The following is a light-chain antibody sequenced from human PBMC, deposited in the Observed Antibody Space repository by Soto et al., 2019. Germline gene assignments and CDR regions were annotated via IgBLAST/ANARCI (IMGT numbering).Light chain of an antibody. CDR2: DAS. CDR3: QQYNSFSCT. J-gene: IGKJ1*01. V-gene: IGKV1-5*01. Sequence: DIQMTQSPSTLSASIGDRVTITCRASESIRTWLAWYQHKPGKAPKFLIYDASSLESGVPSRFSGSGSGTEFTLTISNLQPDDFATYFCQQYNSFSCTFGQGTKVDI. CDR1: ESIRTW.